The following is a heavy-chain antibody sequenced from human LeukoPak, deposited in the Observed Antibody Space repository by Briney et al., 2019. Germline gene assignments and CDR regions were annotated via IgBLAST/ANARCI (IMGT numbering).Heavy chain of an antibody. J-gene: IGHJ6*02. D-gene: IGHD4-17*01. CDR2: IYPDDSDT. V-gene: IGHV5-51*01. CDR3: TRMGTTVIGYYYYGMDV. Sequence: GESLKISCKGSGYSFSTYWIAWVRQMPGKGLEWMGIIYPDDSDTRYSPSFQGQVTISADKSISTAYLQWSSLKASDTAMYYCTRMGTTVIGYYYYGMDVWGQGTTVTVSS. CDR1: GYSFSTYW.